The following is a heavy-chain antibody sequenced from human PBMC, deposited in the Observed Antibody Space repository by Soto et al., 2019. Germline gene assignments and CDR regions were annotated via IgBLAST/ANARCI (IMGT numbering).Heavy chain of an antibody. CDR2: INPSGGST. CDR3: ARGGDTMVRGVMGWFDP. Sequence: QVQLVQSGAEVKKPGASVKVSCKASGYTFTSYYMHWVRQAPGQGLEWMGIINPSGGSTSYAQKFQGRVTMTRDTSTSTVYRELRSLRSEDTAVYYCARGGDTMVRGVMGWFDPWGQGTLVTVSS. CDR1: GYTFTSYY. D-gene: IGHD3-10*01. J-gene: IGHJ5*02. V-gene: IGHV1-46*01.